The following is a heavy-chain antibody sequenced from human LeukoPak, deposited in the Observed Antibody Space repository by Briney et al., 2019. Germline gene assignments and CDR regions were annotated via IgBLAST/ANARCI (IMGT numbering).Heavy chain of an antibody. Sequence: ASVKVSCKASGYTFTSYGISWVRQAPGQGLEWMGWISAYNGSTNYAQKLQGRVTMTTDTSTSTAYMELRSLRSDDTAVYYCARDPVQKYSSGPGWFDPWGQGTLVTVSS. D-gene: IGHD6-19*01. CDR1: GYTFTSYG. V-gene: IGHV1-18*01. J-gene: IGHJ5*02. CDR2: ISAYNGST. CDR3: ARDPVQKYSSGPGWFDP.